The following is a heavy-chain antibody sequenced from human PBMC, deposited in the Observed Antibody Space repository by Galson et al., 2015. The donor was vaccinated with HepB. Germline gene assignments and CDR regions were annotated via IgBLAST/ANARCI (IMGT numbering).Heavy chain of an antibody. CDR3: ARDGNFLDSYDMDV. Sequence: SMRLSCAAAGFTFSSYAMRCFLQAPGKGLVWVALITYYRGYKYYADSLKGRFTISRDNSKNTLFLQMNSMSGEDTAVYFCARDGNFLDSYDMDVWGKGTSVTVSS. J-gene: IGHJ6*03. D-gene: IGHD1-1*01. CDR1: GFTFSSYA. CDR2: ITYYRGYK. V-gene: IGHV3-30*04.